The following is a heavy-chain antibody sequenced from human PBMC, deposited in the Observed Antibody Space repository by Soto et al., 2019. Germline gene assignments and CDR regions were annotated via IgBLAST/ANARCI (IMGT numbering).Heavy chain of an antibody. CDR3: GRAPGAFDRIDS. V-gene: IGHV3-11*06. J-gene: IGHJ5*01. CDR2: ISGSSGYT. Sequence: AGGSLRLSCAASGFTFSDYFLTWIRQAPGKGLEWVSHISGSSGYTNYADSVKGRFTISKDNAKKSLYLEMNSLRPEDTAVYYCGRAPGAFDRIDSWGQGTLVTVSS. CDR1: GFTFSDYF. D-gene: IGHD1-26*01.